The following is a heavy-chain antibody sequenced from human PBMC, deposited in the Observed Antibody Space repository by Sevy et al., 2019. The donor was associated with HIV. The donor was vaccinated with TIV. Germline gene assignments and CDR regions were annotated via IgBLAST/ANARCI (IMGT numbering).Heavy chain of an antibody. J-gene: IGHJ6*02. V-gene: IGHV3-7*01. D-gene: IGHD2-2*01. CDR1: GFTFSTYW. CDR2: INEDGTEK. Sequence: GGSLRLSCAASGFTFSTYWMSWFRQAPGKGLEWVANINEDGTEKFYVDSVKGRVTMSRDNAKNSLYLQMNSLRAEDAAVYYCARDNATVSRRGLRYYYYGTDVWGQGTTVTVSS. CDR3: ARDNATVSRRGLRYYYYGTDV.